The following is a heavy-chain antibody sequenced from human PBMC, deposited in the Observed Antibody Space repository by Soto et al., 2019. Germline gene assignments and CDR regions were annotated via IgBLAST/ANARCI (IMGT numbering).Heavy chain of an antibody. D-gene: IGHD3-3*01. CDR1: GYTFTNYW. V-gene: IGHV5-51*01. Sequence: GESLRISCKGSGYTFTNYWIGWVRQMPGKGPEWMGIIYPGDSDTKYNPSFQGQVTISADQSISTAYLQWSSLKASDPAMSYCAKHDGKFGGGYPHYYYGRDVWGQGTRGTVSS. J-gene: IGHJ6*02. CDR2: IYPGDSDT. CDR3: AKHDGKFGGGYPHYYYGRDV.